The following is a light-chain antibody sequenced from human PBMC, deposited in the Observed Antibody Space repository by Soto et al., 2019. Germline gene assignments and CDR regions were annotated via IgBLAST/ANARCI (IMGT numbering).Light chain of an antibody. CDR2: EVS. J-gene: IGLJ1*01. V-gene: IGLV2-14*01. Sequence: QSALTQPASVSGSPGQSITISCTGTSSDVGGYNYVSWYQQHPGKAPKLMISEVSNRPSGVSNRFSGSKSANTASLTISGLQAEYEADYYCSSYTSISTYVFGTGTKVTVL. CDR1: SSDVGGYNY. CDR3: SSYTSISTYV.